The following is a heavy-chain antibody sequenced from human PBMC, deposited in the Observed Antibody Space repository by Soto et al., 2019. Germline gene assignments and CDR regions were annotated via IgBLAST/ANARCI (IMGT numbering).Heavy chain of an antibody. Sequence: EVQLVESGGAVVQPGGSLRLSCAASGFTFDDYSMHWVRQAPGKGLEWVSHISWGGGSKHYGDSVKGRFTISRDNSKNSLYLQMNSLRSEDTALYYCAKSGAGGFEYWGQGTLFIFSS. CDR2: ISWGGGSK. CDR1: GFTFDDYS. V-gene: IGHV3-43*01. J-gene: IGHJ4*02. CDR3: AKSGAGGFEY. D-gene: IGHD3-16*01.